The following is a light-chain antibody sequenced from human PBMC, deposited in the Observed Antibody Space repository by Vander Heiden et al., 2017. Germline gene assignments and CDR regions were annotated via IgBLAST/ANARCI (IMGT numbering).Light chain of an antibody. CDR3: LQDYNYPAT. Sequence: AIQMTQSPSSLSASVGDRVTITCRASQGIRNDLGWYQQKPGKAPKLLIYGASSLHSGVPSRFSGSGSGTDFTLTISSLHPEDFATYYCLQDYNYPATFGQGTKVEIK. CDR2: GAS. V-gene: IGKV1-6*01. J-gene: IGKJ1*01. CDR1: QGIRND.